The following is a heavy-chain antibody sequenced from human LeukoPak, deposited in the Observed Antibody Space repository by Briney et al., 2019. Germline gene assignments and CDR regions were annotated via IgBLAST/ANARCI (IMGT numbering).Heavy chain of an antibody. CDR2: IYYKGNT. J-gene: IGHJ4*02. V-gene: IGHV4-59*08. D-gene: IGHD5-12*01. CDR1: GGSIYSHY. CDR3: MRRDTGLSYSDF. Sequence: SETLSLTCGVSGGSIYSHYWGWIRQPPGKGLEWIGDIYYKGNTNYNPSLKSRVTISLDTSKNRLSLTLTSVVAADTAIYYCMRRDTGLSYSDFWGQGILVTVSS.